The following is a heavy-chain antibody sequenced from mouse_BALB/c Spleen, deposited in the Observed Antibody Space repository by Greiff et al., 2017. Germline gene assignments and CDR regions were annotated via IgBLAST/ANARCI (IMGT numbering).Heavy chain of an antibody. CDR3: ARGGFYYGSSFHFDY. J-gene: IGHJ2*01. D-gene: IGHD1-1*01. CDR2: IDPENGNT. CDR1: GFNIKDYY. V-gene: IGHV14-1*02. Sequence: EVQLQQSEAELVRPGALVKLSCKASGFNIKDYYMHWVKQRPEQGLEWIGWIDPENGNTIYDPKFQGKASITADTSSNTAYLQLSSLTSEDTAVYYCARGGFYYGSSFHFDYWGQGTTLTVSS.